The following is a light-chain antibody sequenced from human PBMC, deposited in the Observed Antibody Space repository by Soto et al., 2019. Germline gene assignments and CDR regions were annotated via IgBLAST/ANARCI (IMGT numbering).Light chain of an antibody. J-gene: IGLJ1*01. CDR1: SSDVGGYHY. CDR3: QSYDSTLSARDV. Sequence: QSVLTQPASVSGSPGQSITISCTGSSSDVGGYHYVSWYQQYPGEAPKLVISEVSNRPSGVPDRFSASTSGTSASLAITGLQAEDEGDYYCQSYDSTLSARDVFGTGTKLTVL. V-gene: IGLV2-14*01. CDR2: EVS.